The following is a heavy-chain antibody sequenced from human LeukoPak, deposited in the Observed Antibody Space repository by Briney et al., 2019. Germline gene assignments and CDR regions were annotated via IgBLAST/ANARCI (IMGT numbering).Heavy chain of an antibody. CDR3: ARDGGRYRDGYNFDC. Sequence: GGSLRLSCASSGFPVSCNYMNWVRPAPGKGLELVSVIYSGGSAYYADSVKGRFTTSRDNSKNILYIQMNSLRAEDTAVYYCARDGGRYRDGYNFDCWGQGNLVTVSS. J-gene: IGHJ4*02. V-gene: IGHV3-66*02. CDR2: IYSGGSA. CDR1: GFPVSCNY. D-gene: IGHD5-24*01.